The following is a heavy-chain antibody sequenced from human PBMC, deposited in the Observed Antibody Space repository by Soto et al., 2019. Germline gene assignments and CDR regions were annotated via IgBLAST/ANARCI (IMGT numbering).Heavy chain of an antibody. CDR2: ISYDGSNK. J-gene: IGHJ5*02. CDR1: GFTFSSYA. CDR3: ARGETDRIGDGFDP. D-gene: IGHD3-16*01. Sequence: QVQLVESGGGVVQPGRSLRLSCAASGFTFSSYAMHWVRQAPGKGLEWVAVISYDGSNKYYADSVKGRFTISRDNSKNTLYLQMNSLRAEDTAVYYCARGETDRIGDGFDPWGQGTLVTVSS. V-gene: IGHV3-30-3*01.